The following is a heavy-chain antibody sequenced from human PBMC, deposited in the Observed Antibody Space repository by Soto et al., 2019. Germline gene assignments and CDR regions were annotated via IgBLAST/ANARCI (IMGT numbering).Heavy chain of an antibody. Sequence: QVQLVESGGGVVQPGRSLRLSCAASGFTFSSYAMHWVRQAPGKGLEWVAVISYDGSNKYYADSVKGRFTISRDNSKNTLYMQMNSLRAEDTAVYYCARDNVPILYYSGMDVWGQGTTVTVSS. CDR1: GFTFSSYA. CDR3: ARDNVPILYYSGMDV. J-gene: IGHJ6*02. CDR2: ISYDGSNK. D-gene: IGHD3-16*01. V-gene: IGHV3-30-3*01.